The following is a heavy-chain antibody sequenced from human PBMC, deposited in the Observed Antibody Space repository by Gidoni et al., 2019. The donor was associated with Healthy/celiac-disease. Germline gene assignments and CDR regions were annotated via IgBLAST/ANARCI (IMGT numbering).Heavy chain of an antibody. CDR2: IYYSWST. D-gene: IGHD4-4*01. J-gene: IGHJ6*02. V-gene: IGHV4-59*01. Sequence: QVQLQESGPGLVKPSETLSLTCPVSGGSISSYYWSWIRQHPGKGLEWIGYIYYSWSTNYNPALKSRVTISVDTSKNQFSLKLSSVTAADTAVYYCARDLTYSKFAEMGMDVWGQGTTVTVSS. CDR1: GGSISSYY. CDR3: ARDLTYSKFAEMGMDV.